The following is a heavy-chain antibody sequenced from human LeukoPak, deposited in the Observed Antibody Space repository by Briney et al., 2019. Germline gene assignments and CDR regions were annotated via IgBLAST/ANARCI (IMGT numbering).Heavy chain of an antibody. CDR3: ARARGLGGSYPPTDY. CDR2: ISYDGSKK. CDR1: GFTFSSYG. Sequence: GRSLRLSCAASGFTFSSYGMHWVRQAPGKGLEWVTVISYDGSKKYYADSVKGRFTISRDNAKNSLYLQMNSLRAEDTAVYYCARARGLGGSYPPTDYWGQGTLVTVSS. D-gene: IGHD1-26*01. V-gene: IGHV3-30*03. J-gene: IGHJ4*02.